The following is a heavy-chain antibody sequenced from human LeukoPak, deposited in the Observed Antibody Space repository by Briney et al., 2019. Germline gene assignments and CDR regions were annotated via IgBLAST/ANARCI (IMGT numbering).Heavy chain of an antibody. CDR2: IYYSGST. D-gene: IGHD1-26*01. CDR3: ARDRGRIGTGY. J-gene: IGHJ4*02. V-gene: IGHV4-39*07. Sequence: SETLSLTGTVSGGSISSSSYYWGWIRQPPGKGLEWIGSIYYSGSTYYNPSLKSRVTISVDTSKDQFSLKLSSVTAADTAVYYCARDRGRIGTGYWGQGTLVTVSS. CDR1: GGSISSSSYY.